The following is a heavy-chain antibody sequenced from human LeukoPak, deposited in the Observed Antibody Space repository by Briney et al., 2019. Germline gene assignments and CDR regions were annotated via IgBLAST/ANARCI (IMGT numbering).Heavy chain of an antibody. V-gene: IGHV3-11*04. D-gene: IGHD3-10*01. J-gene: IGHJ6*03. Sequence: GGSLRLSCAASGFTFSDYYMSWIRQAPGKGLEWVSYISSSGSTIYYADSVKGRFTISRDNAKNSLYLQMNSLRAEDTAVYYCARDRDLGAIHYYYYYMDVWGKGTTVTVSS. CDR3: ARDRDLGAIHYYYYYMDV. CDR1: GFTFSDYY. CDR2: ISSSGSTI.